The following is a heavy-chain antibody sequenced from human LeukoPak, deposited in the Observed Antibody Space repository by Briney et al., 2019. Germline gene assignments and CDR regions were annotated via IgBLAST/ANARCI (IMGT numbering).Heavy chain of an antibody. CDR2: ISFDGSYK. Sequence: GGSLRLSCAASGFTFSDYGMHRVRQAPGKGLEWVAVISFDGSYKHYADSVKGRFTISRDNSKNTLYMQMNSLRAEDTAVYYCAKDVLVRGVINGFDYWGQGTLVTVSS. CDR3: AKDVLVRGVINGFDY. CDR1: GFTFSDYG. J-gene: IGHJ4*02. D-gene: IGHD3-10*01. V-gene: IGHV3-30*18.